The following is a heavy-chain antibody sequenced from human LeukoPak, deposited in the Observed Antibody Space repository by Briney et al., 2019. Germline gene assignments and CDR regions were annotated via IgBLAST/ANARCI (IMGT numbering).Heavy chain of an antibody. V-gene: IGHV3-23*01. CDR1: GFTFSSNA. D-gene: IGHD3-9*01. Sequence: GGSLRLSCAASGFTFSSNAMGWVRQAPGKGLEWVSAISGSGGSTYYADSVKGRFTISRDNSKNTLYLQMNSLRAKDTAVYYCAKRAAILLRYFDYWGQGTLVTVSS. CDR2: ISGSGGST. CDR3: AKRAAILLRYFDY. J-gene: IGHJ4*02.